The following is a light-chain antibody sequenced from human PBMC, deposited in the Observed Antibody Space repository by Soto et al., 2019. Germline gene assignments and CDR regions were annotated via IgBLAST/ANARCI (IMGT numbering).Light chain of an antibody. J-gene: IGLJ1*01. CDR1: SSNIGAGFD. V-gene: IGLV1-40*01. Sequence: QSVLTQPPSVSGAPGQRVTISCTGSSSNIGAGFDVHWYQQLPGEAPKLLIYGNTNRPSGVPDRFSGSKSGTSASLAITGLQVEDAADYYCQSFDSSLSGYVFGTGTTVTVL. CDR3: QSFDSSLSGYV. CDR2: GNT.